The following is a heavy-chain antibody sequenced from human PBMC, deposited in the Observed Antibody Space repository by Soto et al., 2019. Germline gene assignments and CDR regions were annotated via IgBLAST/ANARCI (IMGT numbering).Heavy chain of an antibody. CDR1: GYTFTSYG. D-gene: IGHD3-9*01. Sequence: QVQLVQSGAEVKKPGASVKVSCKASGYTFTSYGISWVRQAPGQGLEWMGWISAYNGNTNYAQKLQGRVTMTTDTSTSTAYMELRSLRSDDTAVYYCAREGPKVLRYFDWLEPAFDIWGQGTMVTVSS. CDR2: ISAYNGNT. CDR3: AREGPKVLRYFDWLEPAFDI. V-gene: IGHV1-18*01. J-gene: IGHJ3*02.